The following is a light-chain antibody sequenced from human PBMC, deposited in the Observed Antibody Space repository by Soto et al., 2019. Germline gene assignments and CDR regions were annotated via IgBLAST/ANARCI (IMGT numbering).Light chain of an antibody. V-gene: IGKV1-5*03. Sequence: IQMTQSPSTLSASVGDRVAITCRASQSIGIWLAWYQQKPGKAPRFLIYTASTLESGVPSRFSGSGSGTEFTLTISSLQPDDFATYYCQQYKDSSWTFGQGTKVEFK. J-gene: IGKJ1*01. CDR2: TAS. CDR1: QSIGIW. CDR3: QQYKDSSWT.